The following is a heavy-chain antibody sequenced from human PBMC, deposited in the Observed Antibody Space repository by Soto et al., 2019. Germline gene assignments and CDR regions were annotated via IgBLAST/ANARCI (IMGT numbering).Heavy chain of an antibody. CDR2: IYWDDDK. V-gene: IGHV2-5*02. J-gene: IGHJ4*02. D-gene: IGHD4-17*01. Sequence: QITLKESGPTLVKPTQTLTLTCTFSGFSLSTNGVGVGWIRQPPGKALEWLALIYWDDDKHHSPSLKSRLTITKDTSKNQVVLTMTNMDPVDTGTYYCAHVEATVTKVWGQGTLVTVSA. CDR1: GFSLSTNGVG. CDR3: AHVEATVTKV.